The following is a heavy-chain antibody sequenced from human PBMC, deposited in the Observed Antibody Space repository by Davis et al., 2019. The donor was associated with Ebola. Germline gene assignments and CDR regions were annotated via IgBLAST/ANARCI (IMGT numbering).Heavy chain of an antibody. V-gene: IGHV1-46*01. CDR2: INPSGGST. J-gene: IGHJ4*02. D-gene: IGHD2-15*01. Sequence: SVTVSCKASGYTFTSYYMHWVRQAPGQGREWMGIINPSGGSTSYAQKFQGRVTMTRDTSTSTVYMELSSLRSEDTAVYYCARDHCSGGSCYSRYFDYWGQGTLVTVSS. CDR3: ARDHCSGGSCYSRYFDY. CDR1: GYTFTSYY.